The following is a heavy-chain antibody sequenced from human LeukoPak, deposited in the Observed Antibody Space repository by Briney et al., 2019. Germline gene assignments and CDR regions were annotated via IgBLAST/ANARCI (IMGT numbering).Heavy chain of an antibody. CDR3: ARHPTLTSGGNFDY. CDR1: GGPINRSSYY. D-gene: IGHD1-14*01. Sequence: SEPLSLTCSVSGGPINRSSYYWRWIRQPPGKGLECIGSLYHTETTYYNPSLQSRVPISVDKTKNQLALKLSSVTAADTAVYYCARHPTLTSGGNFDYWGQGTLVTVSS. CDR2: LYHTETT. V-gene: IGHV4-39*01. J-gene: IGHJ4*02.